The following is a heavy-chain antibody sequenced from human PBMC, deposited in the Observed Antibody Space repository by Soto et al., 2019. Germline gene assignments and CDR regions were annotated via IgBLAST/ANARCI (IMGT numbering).Heavy chain of an antibody. V-gene: IGHV1-69*01. J-gene: IGHJ4*02. CDR1: GGTFSSYA. CDR3: ARDAPIAVAEYYFDY. CDR2: IIPIFGTA. Sequence: QVQLVQSGAEVKKPGSSVKVSCKASGGTFSSYAISWVRQAPGQGLVWMGGIIPIFGTANYAQKFQGRVTITADESTSTAYMELSSLRSEDTAVYYCARDAPIAVAEYYFDYWGQGTLVTVSS. D-gene: IGHD6-19*01.